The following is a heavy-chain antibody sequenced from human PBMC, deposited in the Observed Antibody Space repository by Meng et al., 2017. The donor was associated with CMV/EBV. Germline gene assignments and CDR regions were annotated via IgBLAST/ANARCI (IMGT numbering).Heavy chain of an antibody. CDR2: ITPNSSYI. D-gene: IGHD2-2*01. V-gene: IGHV3-21*06. CDR1: EFTFSSST. Sequence: ESLKISCAASEFTFSSSTMSWVRQAPGKGLEWVSSITPNSSYILYADSMKGRVTISRDNAKDSLYLQMNSLRAEDTAVYYCARIGLYPGRMYQLNAFDIWGQGTMVTVSS. J-gene: IGHJ3*02. CDR3: ARIGLYPGRMYQLNAFDI.